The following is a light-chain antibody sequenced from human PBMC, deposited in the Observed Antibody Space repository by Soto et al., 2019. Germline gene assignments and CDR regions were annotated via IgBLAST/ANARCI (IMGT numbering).Light chain of an antibody. V-gene: IGLV2-14*01. CDR2: DVS. Sequence: QSVLTQPASGSGSPGQSITISCTGTSSDVGAYNYVSWYQQHPGKAPKLMIYDVSNRPSGVSNRFSGSKSGNTASLTISGLQAEDEADYYCCSYAGSNWGYVFGTGTKVTVL. CDR1: SSDVGAYNY. CDR3: CSYAGSNWGYV. J-gene: IGLJ1*01.